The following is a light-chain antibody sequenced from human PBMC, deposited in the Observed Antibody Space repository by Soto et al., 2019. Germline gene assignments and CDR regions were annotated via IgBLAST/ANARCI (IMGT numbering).Light chain of an antibody. CDR2: EVS. V-gene: IGLV2-14*01. CDR1: SSDVGGYNY. J-gene: IGLJ1*01. CDR3: SSYTSSSTLYV. Sequence: QSALTQPASVSGSPAQSITISCTGTSSDVGGYNYVSWYQQYPGKAPKLMIYEVSNRPSGVSNRFSGSKSGNTASLTISGLQAEDEADYYCSSYTSSSTLYVFGTGTKVTVL.